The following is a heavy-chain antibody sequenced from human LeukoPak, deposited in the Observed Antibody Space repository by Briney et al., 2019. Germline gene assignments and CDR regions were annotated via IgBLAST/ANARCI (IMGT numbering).Heavy chain of an antibody. D-gene: IGHD3-22*01. CDR1: GYTFTGYY. J-gene: IGHJ4*02. CDR2: INPNSGGT. CDR3: ARDSAPYYYDSSGYYPDY. V-gene: IGHV1-2*02. Sequence: ASVKVSCKASGYTFTGYYMHWVRQAPGQGLEWMGWINPNSGGTNYAQKFQGRVTMTRDTSISTAYMELSRLRSDDTAVYYCARDSAPYYYDSSGYYPDYWGQGTLVTVSS.